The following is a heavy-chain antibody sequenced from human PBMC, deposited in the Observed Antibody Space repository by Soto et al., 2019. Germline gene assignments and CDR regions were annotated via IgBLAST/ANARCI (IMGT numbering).Heavy chain of an antibody. CDR2: IHYSGST. Sequence: QVQLQESGPGLVKPSETLSLTCTVPGGSVNIGTYYWIWIRQPPGKEREWIGFIHYSGSTNYNPSLKSRVTMSVDTSQNQCSLSLTSVNAADTAVCYCTRGGDAYKNGHWGQGTLVTVTS. J-gene: IGHJ4*02. CDR1: GGSVNIGTYY. D-gene: IGHD2-21*01. V-gene: IGHV4-61*01. CDR3: TRGGDAYKNGH.